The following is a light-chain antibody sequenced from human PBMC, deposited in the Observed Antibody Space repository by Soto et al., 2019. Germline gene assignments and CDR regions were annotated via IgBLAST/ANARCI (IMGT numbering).Light chain of an antibody. CDR1: QSIDRY. V-gene: IGKV1-39*01. Sequence: DIHMIQSPSSLSASVGDRVMITRRASQSIDRYLSWYLEKPGQAPKLLIFGASSLQSGVPSRCSGSGSGTPVTLPLKSLQPADFGSCDSHQAYSFPGTFRQGTKLEIK. CDR3: HQAYSFPGT. J-gene: IGKJ1*01. CDR2: GAS.